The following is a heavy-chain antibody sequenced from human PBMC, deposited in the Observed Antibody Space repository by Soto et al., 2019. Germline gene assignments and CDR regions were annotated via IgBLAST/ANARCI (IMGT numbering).Heavy chain of an antibody. CDR1: GDSISYDY. CDR2: VYYSGST. D-gene: IGHD2-2*01. CDR3: ARVRTTLDFYYYYMDV. Sequence: SETLSLTCTVSGDSISYDYWTWIRQPPGKALEWIGYVYYSGSTSYNPSFKSRVTISVDTSKTQFSLKLSSVTAADTAVYYCARVRTTLDFYYYYMDVWGIGTTVTVSS. J-gene: IGHJ6*03. V-gene: IGHV4-59*08.